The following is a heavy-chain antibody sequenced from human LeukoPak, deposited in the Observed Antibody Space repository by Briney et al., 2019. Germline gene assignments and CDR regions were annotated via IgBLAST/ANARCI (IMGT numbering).Heavy chain of an antibody. D-gene: IGHD1-26*01. CDR1: GGSSSGYY. J-gene: IGHJ4*02. CDR3: ARVGEWELQGNDY. Sequence: SETLSLTCAVYGGSSSGYYWSWIRQPPGKGLEWIGEINHSGSTNYNPSLKSRVTISVDTSKNQFSLKLSSVTAADTAVYYCARVGEWELQGNDYWGQGTLVTVSS. CDR2: INHSGST. V-gene: IGHV4-34*01.